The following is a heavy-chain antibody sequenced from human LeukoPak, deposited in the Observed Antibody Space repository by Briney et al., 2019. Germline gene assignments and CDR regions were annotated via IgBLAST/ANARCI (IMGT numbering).Heavy chain of an antibody. V-gene: IGHV4-38-2*02. CDR3: ARDVGIAAATDY. CDR1: GYSISSDYY. Sequence: SETLSLTCTVSGYSISSDYYWGWVRQPPGKGLEWIGSIYHSGSTYYNPSLKSRVAIPVDTSKNQFSLKLSSVTAADTAVYYCARDVGIAAATDYWGQGTLVTVSS. J-gene: IGHJ4*02. D-gene: IGHD6-13*01. CDR2: IYHSGST.